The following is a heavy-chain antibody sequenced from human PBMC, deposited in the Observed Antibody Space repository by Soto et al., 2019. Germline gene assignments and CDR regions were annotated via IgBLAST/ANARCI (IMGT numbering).Heavy chain of an antibody. CDR1: GYTFSDYY. V-gene: IGHV3-11*01. CDR3: ASHYDMWSGYLSPVDY. D-gene: IGHD3-3*01. CDR2: IDTSGTKI. J-gene: IGHJ4*01. Sequence: QVQLVESGGDLVKPGGSLRLSCAASGYTFSDYYMSWLRQAPGKGLEWISYIDTSGTKIYYADSVKGRFTITRDNAKNSLYLEMNSLRDEDTAVYYCASHYDMWSGYLSPVDYWGHGTLVTVAS.